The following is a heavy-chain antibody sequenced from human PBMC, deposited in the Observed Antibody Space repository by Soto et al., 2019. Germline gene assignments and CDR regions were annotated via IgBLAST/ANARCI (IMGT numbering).Heavy chain of an antibody. CDR3: ARFNAMVFEY. CDR1: GFAVSRYY. J-gene: IGHJ4*02. Sequence: PGGSLRLSCAATGFAVSRYYMTWVRQAPGKGLEWVSMISSGGTTQYADSVRGRFTISRDHSNNTLFPQMDDLRVDDTAIYYCARFNAMVFEYWGQGALVTVSS. D-gene: IGHD2-8*01. CDR2: ISSGGTT. V-gene: IGHV3-53*01.